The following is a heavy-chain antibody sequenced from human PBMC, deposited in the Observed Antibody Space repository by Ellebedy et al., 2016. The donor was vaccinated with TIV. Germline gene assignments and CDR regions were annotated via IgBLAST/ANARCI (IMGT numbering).Heavy chain of an antibody. Sequence: GESLKISCAASGFTFRSYGMHWVRQAPGRGLEWLVVISYDGSDKSYGDSVKGRFTISRDNSKNTLYLQMNSLRVEDTAVYYCAKYSGSYYKFDHWGQGTLVTVSS. CDR3: AKYSGSYYKFDH. CDR1: GFTFRSYG. J-gene: IGHJ4*02. V-gene: IGHV3-30*18. CDR2: ISYDGSDK. D-gene: IGHD1-26*01.